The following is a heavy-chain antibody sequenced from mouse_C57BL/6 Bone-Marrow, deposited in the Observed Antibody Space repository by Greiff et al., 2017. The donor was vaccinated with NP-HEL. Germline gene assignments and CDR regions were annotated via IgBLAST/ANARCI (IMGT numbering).Heavy chain of an antibody. D-gene: IGHD2-10*02. V-gene: IGHV1-61*01. CDR3: ARGYGNYSDY. Sequence: VQLQQPGAELVRPGSSVKLSCKASGYTFTSYWMDWVKQRPGQGLEWIGNIYPSDSETHYNQEFKDKATLTVDKSSSTAYMQLSSLTSEDSAVYYCARGYGNYSDYWGQGTTLTVSS. J-gene: IGHJ2*01. CDR1: GYTFTSYW. CDR2: IYPSDSET.